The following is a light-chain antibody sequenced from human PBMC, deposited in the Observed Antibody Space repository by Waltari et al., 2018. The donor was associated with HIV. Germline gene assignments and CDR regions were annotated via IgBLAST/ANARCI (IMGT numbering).Light chain of an antibody. CDR3: QSYDSSLSVWV. V-gene: IGLV1-40*01. Sequence: QSVLTEPPSVSGAPGQRVALSCTGSSSTIGAGYDVHWYQQLPGTAPKLLIYGNSNRPSGVPYRFSGSKSGTSASLAITGLLAEDEADYYCQSYDSSLSVWVFGGGTKLTVL. CDR1: SSTIGAGYD. J-gene: IGLJ3*02. CDR2: GNS.